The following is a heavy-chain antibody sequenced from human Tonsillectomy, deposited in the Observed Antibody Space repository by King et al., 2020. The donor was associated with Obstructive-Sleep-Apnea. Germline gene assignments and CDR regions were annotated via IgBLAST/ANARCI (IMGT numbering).Heavy chain of an antibody. CDR3: ARDHPSSGTGTFDY. V-gene: IGHV1-3*01. J-gene: IGHJ4*02. CDR2: INAGNGDT. D-gene: IGHD3-10*01. Sequence: QLVQSGAEVKKPGASVKLSCKASGYTFINNAMHWVRQAPGQRLEWMGWINAGNGDTKYSQKLEGRVTITRDTSASTAYMELSSLRSEDTAVYYCARDHPSSGTGTFDYWGQGSLVTVSS. CDR1: GYTFINNA.